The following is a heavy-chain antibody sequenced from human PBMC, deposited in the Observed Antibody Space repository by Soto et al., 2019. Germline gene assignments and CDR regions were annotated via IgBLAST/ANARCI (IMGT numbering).Heavy chain of an antibody. J-gene: IGHJ4*02. CDR1: GFSLSTSGVG. Sequence: QITLKESGPPLVKPTQTLTLTCTFSGFSLSTSGVGVGWIRQPPGKALEWLALIYWDDDKRYSPSLKSRLTITKDTSKTQVVLTMTHMDPVDTATYYCAHHPYDTSGYLLDYWGQGTLVTVSS. CDR2: IYWDDDK. CDR3: AHHPYDTSGYLLDY. V-gene: IGHV2-5*02. D-gene: IGHD3-22*01.